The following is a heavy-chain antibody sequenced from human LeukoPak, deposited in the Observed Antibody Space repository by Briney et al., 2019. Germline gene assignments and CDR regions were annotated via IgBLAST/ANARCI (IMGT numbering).Heavy chain of an antibody. CDR3: ARVEQSSSWFYYYYYMDV. J-gene: IGHJ6*03. CDR1: GFTFSSYG. CDR2: ISGSGGST. V-gene: IGHV3-23*01. D-gene: IGHD6-13*01. Sequence: GGSLRLSCAASGFTFSSYGMSWVRQAPGKGLEWVSGISGSGGSTYYADSVKGRFTISRDSSKNTLYLQMNNLRAEDTAVYYCARVEQSSSWFYYYYYMDVWGKGTTVTVSS.